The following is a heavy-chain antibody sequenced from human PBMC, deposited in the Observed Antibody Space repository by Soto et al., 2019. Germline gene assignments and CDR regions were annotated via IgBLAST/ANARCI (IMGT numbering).Heavy chain of an antibody. D-gene: IGHD7-27*01. CDR3: ARLWGHYFDY. Sequence: AETLSLTCTVSGGSISSYYWSWIRQPPGKGLEWIGYIYYSGSTNYNPSLKSRVTISVDTSKNQFSLKLSSVTAADTAVYYCARLWGHYFDYWGQGTLVTVSS. CDR1: GGSISSYY. V-gene: IGHV4-59*08. J-gene: IGHJ4*02. CDR2: IYYSGST.